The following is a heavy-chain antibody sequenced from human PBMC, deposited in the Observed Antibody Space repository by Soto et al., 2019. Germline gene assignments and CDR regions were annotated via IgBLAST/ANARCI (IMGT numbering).Heavy chain of an antibody. CDR3: ARETSQNVYSHYCMDV. CDR1: GGSFSGFY. J-gene: IGHJ6*02. V-gene: IGHV4-34*02. Sequence: QVQLEQWGAGLLKPSETLSLTCAIYGGSFSGFYWSWIRQPPGKGLEWIGEINDSGTTKYNTSLKSRVTISADTSKTHFSLRLTSVTAADTAVYYCARETSQNVYSHYCMDVWGQGTTVTVSS. CDR2: INDSGTT.